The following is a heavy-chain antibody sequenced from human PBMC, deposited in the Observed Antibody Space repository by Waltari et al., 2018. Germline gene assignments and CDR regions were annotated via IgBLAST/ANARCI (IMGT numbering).Heavy chain of an antibody. CDR3: ARADRGPRYTSGSSATPDWGP. CDR2: INHSGST. CDR1: GGSFSGFY. J-gene: IGHJ5*02. D-gene: IGHD1-26*01. Sequence: QVQLQQWGAGRVTPSETLSLTCAVYGGSFSGFYWSWIRQSPGKGLGWIGEINHSGSTNYNPSLKSRVTIALDTSRNQFSLKLSSVTAADTAVYYCARADRGPRYTSGSSATPDWGPWGQGTLVTVSS. V-gene: IGHV4-34*01.